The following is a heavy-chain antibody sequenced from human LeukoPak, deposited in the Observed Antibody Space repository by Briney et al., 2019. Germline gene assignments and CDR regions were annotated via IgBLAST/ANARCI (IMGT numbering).Heavy chain of an antibody. CDR3: ARGAAGTVPFDY. CDR2: THYSGST. CDR1: GGSISSYY. J-gene: IGHJ4*02. V-gene: IGHV4-59*08. Sequence: SETLSLTCAVSGGSISSYYWSWIRQPPGQGLEWIGYTHYSGSTDYNPSLKTRVTISVDTSKNQFSLKLSSVTAADTAVYYCARGAAGTVPFDYWGQGTLVTVSS. D-gene: IGHD6-13*01.